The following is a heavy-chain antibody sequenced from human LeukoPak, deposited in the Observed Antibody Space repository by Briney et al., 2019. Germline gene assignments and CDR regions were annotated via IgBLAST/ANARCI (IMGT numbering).Heavy chain of an antibody. CDR3: AKSGDFIAVAGRYFDY. CDR2: ISSSSSTI. V-gene: IGHV3-48*02. J-gene: IGHJ4*02. CDR1: GFTFSSYS. Sequence: GGSLRLSCAASGFTFSSYSMNWVRQAPGKGLEWVSYISSSSSTIYYADSVKGRFTISRDYAKNLLYLQMNSLRDEDTAVYYCAKSGDFIAVAGRYFDYWGQGILVTVSS. D-gene: IGHD6-19*01.